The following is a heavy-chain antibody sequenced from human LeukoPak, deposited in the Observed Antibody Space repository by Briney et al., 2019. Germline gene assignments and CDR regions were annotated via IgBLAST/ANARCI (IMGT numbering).Heavy chain of an antibody. CDR2: ISVSGNT. V-gene: IGHV3-23*01. CDR3: AKAPVTTCSGAYCYPFDY. CDR1: GFTLSSYA. D-gene: IGHD2-15*01. J-gene: IGHJ4*02. Sequence: PGGSLRLSCAASGFTLSSYAMSWVRQGPGKALEWVSAISVSGNTYHADSVKGRFTISMDSSKNTLYLQMNSLRAEDAAVYYCAKAPVTTCSGAYCYPFDYWGQGTLVTVSS.